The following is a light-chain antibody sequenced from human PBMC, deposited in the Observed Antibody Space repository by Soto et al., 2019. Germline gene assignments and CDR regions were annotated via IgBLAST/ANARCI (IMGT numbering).Light chain of an antibody. V-gene: IGLV2-14*01. J-gene: IGLJ3*02. CDR2: EVS. CDR1: SSDVGGYNY. CDR3: SSYTSSSTLVV. Sequence: QSALTQPASVSGSPGQSITISCTGTSSDVGGYNYVSWYQQHPGKAPKLMIYEVSNRPSGVSNRFSASKSGNTASLTISGLQAEDEAGYYCSSYTSSSTLVVFGGGTQLTVL.